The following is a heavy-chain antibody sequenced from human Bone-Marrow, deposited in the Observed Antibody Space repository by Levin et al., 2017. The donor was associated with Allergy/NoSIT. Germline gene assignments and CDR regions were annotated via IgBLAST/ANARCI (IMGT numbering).Heavy chain of an antibody. Sequence: QTLSLTCTFSGFSLSTSGMCVSWIRQPPGKALEWLARIDWDDDKYYSTSLKTRLTISKDTSKNQVVLTMTNMDPVDTATYYCARILSGEYCTNGVCYRGGYYYYGMDVWGQGTTVTVSS. CDR2: IDWDDDK. V-gene: IGHV2-70*11. CDR1: GFSLSTSGMC. J-gene: IGHJ6*02. D-gene: IGHD2-8*01. CDR3: ARILSGEYCTNGVCYRGGYYYYGMDV.